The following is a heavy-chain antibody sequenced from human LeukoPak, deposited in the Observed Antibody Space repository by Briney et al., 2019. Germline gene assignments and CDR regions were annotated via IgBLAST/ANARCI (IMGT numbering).Heavy chain of an antibody. J-gene: IGHJ6*03. CDR2: ISGSGGST. CDR3: AKDSKIVGATFRSYHYMDV. CDR1: GFTFSSYG. D-gene: IGHD1-26*01. V-gene: IGHV3-23*01. Sequence: GGTLRLSCAASGFTFSSYGMSWVRQAPGKGLEWVSAISGSGGSTYYADSVKGRFTISRDNSKNTLYLQINSLRVEDTAVYYCAKDSKIVGATFRSYHYMDVWGKGTAVTVSS.